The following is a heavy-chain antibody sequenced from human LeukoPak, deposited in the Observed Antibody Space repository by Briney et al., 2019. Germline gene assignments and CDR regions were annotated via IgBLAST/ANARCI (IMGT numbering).Heavy chain of an antibody. J-gene: IGHJ4*02. V-gene: IGHV3-48*03. CDR3: ASGYDLPY. CDR1: TFTFSSYE. D-gene: IGHD5-12*01. CDR2: ISRSCSTI. Sequence: PGGSLRLSCAASTFTFSSYEMNWVRQAPGKGLEWISYISRSCSTIYYADSVKGRFTISRDNAKNSLYLQMNSLRAEDTAVYYCASGYDLPYWGQGTLVTVSS.